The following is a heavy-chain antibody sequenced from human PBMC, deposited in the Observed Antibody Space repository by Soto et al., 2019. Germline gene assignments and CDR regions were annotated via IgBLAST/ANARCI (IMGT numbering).Heavy chain of an antibody. D-gene: IGHD1-26*01. CDR2: IKSKTDGGTT. CDR1: GFTFSNAW. Sequence: EVQLVESGGGLVKPGGSLRLSCAASGFTFSNAWMSWVRQAPGKGLEWVGRIKSKTDGGTTDYAAPVKGRFTISRDDSXNTLYLQMNSLKTEDTAVYYCTTGGRRWELLGLDYWGQGTLVTVSS. CDR3: TTGGRRWELLGLDY. V-gene: IGHV3-15*01. J-gene: IGHJ4*02.